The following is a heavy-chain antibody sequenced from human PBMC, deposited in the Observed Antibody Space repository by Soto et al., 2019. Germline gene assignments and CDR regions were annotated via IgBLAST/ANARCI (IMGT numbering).Heavy chain of an antibody. D-gene: IGHD3-10*01. J-gene: IGHJ5*02. CDR3: ARGEHYGAARAVLDQ. V-gene: IGHV1-18*04. Sequence: QVLRVQSGAEVKKPGASVQVSCKASGYSFSTYGVSWVRQAPGQGLEWMGWLNTGDGNTAYAQKLQGRINLTTDTSTTTAYMELRSLRTDDTAIYYCARGEHYGAARAVLDQWGQGTLVTVSP. CDR1: GYSFSTYG. CDR2: LNTGDGNT.